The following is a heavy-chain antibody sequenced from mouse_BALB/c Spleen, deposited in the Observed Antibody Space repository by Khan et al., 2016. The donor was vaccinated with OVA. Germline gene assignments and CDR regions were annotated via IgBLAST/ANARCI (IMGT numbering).Heavy chain of an antibody. CDR2: INPSDSES. CDR3: ARREKYGYDPSWFAY. J-gene: IGHJ3*01. V-gene: IGHV1-52*01. CDR1: GYTFTSYW. D-gene: IGHD2-2*01. Sequence: VQLQESGAELVRPGASVKLSCKASGYTFTSYWMNWVRQRPSQGLEWIGKINPSDSESHYNQMFKDKATLTVDKSSGTAYMQLSSLPSEDSAVYYCARREKYGYDPSWFAYWGQGTLVTVS.